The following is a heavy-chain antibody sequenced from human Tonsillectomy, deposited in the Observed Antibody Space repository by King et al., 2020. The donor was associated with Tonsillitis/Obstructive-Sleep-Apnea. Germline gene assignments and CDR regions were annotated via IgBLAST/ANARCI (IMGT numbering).Heavy chain of an antibody. V-gene: IGHV4-39*01. CDR2: ISYSGST. J-gene: IGHJ6*03. CDR3: ARHPHCSSTSCYYYSYYMDV. D-gene: IGHD2-2*01. Sequence: QLQESGPGLVKPSENLSLTCTVSGGSISRSTNYWGWIRQTPGKGLEWIGSISYSGSTYYNPSLKSRVAISVDTSKNQFSLNLSSVTAADTAVYYCARHPHCSSTSCYYYSYYMDVWGKGTTVTVSS. CDR1: GGSISRSTNY.